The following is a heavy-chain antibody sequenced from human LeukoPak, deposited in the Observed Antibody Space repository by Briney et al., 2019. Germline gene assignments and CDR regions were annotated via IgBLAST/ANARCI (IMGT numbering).Heavy chain of an antibody. CDR3: AKDWPKRGYSGYDLYYYYYGMDV. Sequence: PGRSLRLSCAASGFTFSSYGMHWVRQAPGKGLEWVAVISYDGSNKYYADSVKGRFTISRDNSKNTLYLQMNSLRAEDTAVYYCAKDWPKRGYSGYDLYYYYYGMDVWGQGTTVTVSS. D-gene: IGHD5-12*01. CDR2: ISYDGSNK. J-gene: IGHJ6*02. V-gene: IGHV3-30*18. CDR1: GFTFSSYG.